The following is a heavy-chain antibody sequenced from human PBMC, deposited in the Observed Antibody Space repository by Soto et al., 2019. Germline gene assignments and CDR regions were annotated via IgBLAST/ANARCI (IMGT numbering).Heavy chain of an antibody. CDR2: IIPIFGTA. D-gene: IGHD3-10*01. Sequence: SVKVSCKASGGTFSSYAISWVRQAPGQGLEWMGGIIPIFGTADYAQKFQGRVTITADKSTSTAYMELSSLRSEDTAVYYCARVPAGSGYYYYGMDVWGQGTTVTVSS. CDR1: GGTFSSYA. CDR3: ARVPAGSGYYYYGMDV. J-gene: IGHJ6*02. V-gene: IGHV1-69*06.